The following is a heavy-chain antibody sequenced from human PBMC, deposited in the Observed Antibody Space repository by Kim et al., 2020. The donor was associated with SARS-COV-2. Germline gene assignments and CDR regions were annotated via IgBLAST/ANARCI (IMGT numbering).Heavy chain of an antibody. V-gene: IGHV2-70*01. CDR3: ARIAYYDSSGYDAFDI. Sequence: SLKTRLTISKDTSKNQVVLTMTNMDPVDTATYYCARIAYYDSSGYDAFDIWGQGTMVTVSS. D-gene: IGHD3-22*01. J-gene: IGHJ3*02.